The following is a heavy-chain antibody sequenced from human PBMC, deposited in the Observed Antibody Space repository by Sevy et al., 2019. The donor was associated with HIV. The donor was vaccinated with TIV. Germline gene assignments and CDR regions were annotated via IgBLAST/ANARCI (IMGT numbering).Heavy chain of an antibody. V-gene: IGHV1-69*13. CDR2: IIPIFGTA. Sequence: SVKVSCKASGGTFSSYAISWVRQAPGQGLEWMGGIIPIFGTANYAQKFQGRVTITADESTSTAYMELSSLRSEDTAVYYCARGQPIVVRWGYYYYGMDVWGQGTTVTVSS. D-gene: IGHD3-22*01. CDR3: ARGQPIVVRWGYYYYGMDV. J-gene: IGHJ6*02. CDR1: GGTFSSYA.